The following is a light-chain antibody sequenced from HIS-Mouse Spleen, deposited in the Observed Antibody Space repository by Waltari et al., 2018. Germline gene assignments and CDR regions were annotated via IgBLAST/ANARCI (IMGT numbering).Light chain of an antibody. V-gene: IGLV2-23*01. CDR2: EGS. CDR3: CSYAGSSTWV. J-gene: IGLJ3*02. Sequence: QSALTQPASVSGSPGQSITISCTGTSSYVGSYYLVPWYQQQPGHAPKLMIDEGSKRPSGVSNRVAGSKSGNTASLTISGLQAEDEADYYCCSYAGSSTWVFGGGTKLTVL. CDR1: SSYVGSYYL.